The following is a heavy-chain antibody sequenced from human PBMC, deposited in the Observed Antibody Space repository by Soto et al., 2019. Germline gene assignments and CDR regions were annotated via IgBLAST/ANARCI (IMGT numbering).Heavy chain of an antibody. J-gene: IGHJ4*02. Sequence: ASETLSLTCTVSGGSISSGGYCWTWLPQHPGKGLEWIGYIYYSGSTNYNPSLKSRVTISVDTSKNQFSLKLSSVTAADTAVYYCARRYGVYFDYWGQGTLVTVSS. D-gene: IGHD4-17*01. V-gene: IGHV4-61*08. CDR1: GGSISSGGYC. CDR2: IYYSGST. CDR3: ARRYGVYFDY.